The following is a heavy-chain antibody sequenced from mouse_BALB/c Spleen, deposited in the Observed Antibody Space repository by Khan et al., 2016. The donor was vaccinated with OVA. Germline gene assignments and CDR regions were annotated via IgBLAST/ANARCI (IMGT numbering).Heavy chain of an antibody. Sequence: VQLTESGPGLVKPSQSLSLTCSVTGYSITSDYYWNWIRQFPGHKLEWMGYIRYDGSNNYNPSLKNRISIHRDTSKNQLFLKLNSVTPEYTATDYCAREEDGSSYPAWFAYWGQGTLVTVSA. CDR1: GYSITSDYY. J-gene: IGHJ3*01. CDR2: IRYDGSN. D-gene: IGHD1-1*01. CDR3: AREEDGSSYPAWFAY. V-gene: IGHV3-6*02.